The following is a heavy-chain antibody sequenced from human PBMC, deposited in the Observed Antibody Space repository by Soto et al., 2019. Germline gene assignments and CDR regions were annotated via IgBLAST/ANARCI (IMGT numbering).Heavy chain of an antibody. CDR1: GYTFTSHG. Sequence: ASVKVSCKASGYTFTSHGISWVRQAPGQGLEWMGWISAYNGNTNYAQKLQGRVTMTTDTSTSTAYMELRSLRSDDTAVYYCAREPYDFWSGYYKDYGMDVWGQGTTVTVSS. CDR2: ISAYNGNT. CDR3: AREPYDFWSGYYKDYGMDV. V-gene: IGHV1-18*04. D-gene: IGHD3-3*01. J-gene: IGHJ6*02.